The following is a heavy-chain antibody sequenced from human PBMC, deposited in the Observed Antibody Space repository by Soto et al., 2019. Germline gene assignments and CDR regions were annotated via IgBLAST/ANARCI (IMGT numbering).Heavy chain of an antibody. J-gene: IGHJ6*02. CDR3: ARDLRDDFWSGYYYYYYYGMDV. CDR1: GFTFSSYS. D-gene: IGHD3-3*01. Sequence: PXGSLRLSCAAAGFTFSSYSMNWVRQAPGKGLDWVSSISSSSSYIYYADSVKGRFTISRDNAKNSLYLQMNSLRAEDTAVYYCARDLRDDFWSGYYYYYYYGMDVWGQGTTATVSS. V-gene: IGHV3-21*03. CDR2: ISSSSSYI.